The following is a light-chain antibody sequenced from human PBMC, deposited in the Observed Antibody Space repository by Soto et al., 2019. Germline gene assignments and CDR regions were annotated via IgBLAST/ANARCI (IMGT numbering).Light chain of an antibody. CDR2: GAS. V-gene: IGKV3-15*01. CDR3: QQYNKWLLT. CDR1: QSVYSN. Sequence: EIVMTQSPATLSVSPGERATLSCRASQSVYSNLAWYQQKPGQPPRLLIYGASTRATGIPARFSGSGSGTELTLTISSLQSEDFAVYYCQQYNKWLLTFGGGTKVEVK. J-gene: IGKJ4*01.